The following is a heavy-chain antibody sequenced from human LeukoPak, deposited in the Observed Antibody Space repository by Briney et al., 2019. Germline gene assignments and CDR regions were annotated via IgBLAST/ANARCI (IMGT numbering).Heavy chain of an antibody. CDR2: IYSSAT. Sequence: GGSLRLSCAASGFPLSSNYMSWVRQAPGKGLEWVSLIYSSATFYADSVKGRFTISRDDSQNTLYLQMNSLRAEDTAVYYCAKDFTSSSGSLVYFQYWGQGTLVTVSS. CDR1: GFPLSSNY. D-gene: IGHD3-22*01. V-gene: IGHV3-66*01. J-gene: IGHJ1*01. CDR3: AKDFTSSSGSLVYFQY.